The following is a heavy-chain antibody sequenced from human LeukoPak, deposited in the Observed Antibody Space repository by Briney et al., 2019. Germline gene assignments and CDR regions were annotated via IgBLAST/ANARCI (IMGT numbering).Heavy chain of an antibody. V-gene: IGHV3-53*01. CDR2: IYSGGST. CDR3: ARAYGSGNYYPLFDY. D-gene: IGHD3-10*01. J-gene: IGHJ4*02. CDR1: GFIVSNNY. Sequence: GGSLRLPCTASGFIVSNNYMSWVRQAPGRGLEWVSVIYSGGSTYYADSVKGRFTISRDNSKNTLYLQMNSLRAEDTAVYYCARAYGSGNYYPLFDYWGQGTLVTVSS.